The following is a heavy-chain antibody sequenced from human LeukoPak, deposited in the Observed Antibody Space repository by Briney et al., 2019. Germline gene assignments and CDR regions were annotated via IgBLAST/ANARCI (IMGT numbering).Heavy chain of an antibody. D-gene: IGHD2-15*01. CDR2: ISSSSSYI. J-gene: IGHJ6*03. V-gene: IGHV3-21*01. CDR1: GFTFSSYS. CDR3: AREGRRCSGGSCYSHYMDV. Sequence: GGSLRLSCAASGFTFSSYSMNWVRQAPGKGLEWVSSISSSSSYIYYADSVKGRFTISRDNAKNSLYLQMNSLRAEDTAVYYCAREGRRCSGGSCYSHYMDVWGKGTTVTVSS.